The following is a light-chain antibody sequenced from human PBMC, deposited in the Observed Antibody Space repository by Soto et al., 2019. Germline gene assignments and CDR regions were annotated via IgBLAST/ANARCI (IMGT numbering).Light chain of an antibody. CDR3: CSYAGSSTYV. CDR2: EVS. Sequence: QSVLTQPASVSGSPGQSITISCTGTSSDVGSYNLVSWYQQHPGKVPKVMIYEVSKRPSGVPNRFSGSKSGNTASLTISGLQAEDEADYYCCSYAGSSTYVFGTGTKVTVL. CDR1: SSDVGSYNL. J-gene: IGLJ1*01. V-gene: IGLV2-23*02.